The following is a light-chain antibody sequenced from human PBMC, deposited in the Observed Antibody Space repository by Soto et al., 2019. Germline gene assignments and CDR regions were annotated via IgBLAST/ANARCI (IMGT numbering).Light chain of an antibody. CDR3: QSYDRSLSGYV. CDR2: DVS. Sequence: QSVLTQPRSVSGSPGQSVTISCTGTSSDVGGYNYVSWYQEQPGKAPKLMIYDVSKRPSGVPDRFSGSKSGNTASLTISGLQAEDEADYYCQSYDRSLSGYVLGTGTKVTVL. V-gene: IGLV2-11*01. J-gene: IGLJ1*01. CDR1: SSDVGGYNY.